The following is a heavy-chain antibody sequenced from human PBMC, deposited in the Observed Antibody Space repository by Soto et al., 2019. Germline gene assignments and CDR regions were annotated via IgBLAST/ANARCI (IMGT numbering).Heavy chain of an antibody. CDR1: GFTFSTYN. CDR2: ISSSSTI. V-gene: IGHV3-48*01. Sequence: GGSLRLSCAASGFTFSTYNMNWVRQAPGKGLEWVSSISSSSTIYYADSVKGRFTISRDNVQNSLYLQMHSLRAEDTAVYYCARERGSGWTFDYWGQGTLVTV. D-gene: IGHD6-19*01. J-gene: IGHJ4*02. CDR3: ARERGSGWTFDY.